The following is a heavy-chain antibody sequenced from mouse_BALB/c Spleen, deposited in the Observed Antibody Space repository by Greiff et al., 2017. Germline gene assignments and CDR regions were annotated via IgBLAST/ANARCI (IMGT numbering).Heavy chain of an antibody. V-gene: IGHV1-9*01. J-gene: IGHJ3*01. D-gene: IGHD2-3*01. CDR2: ILPGSGST. Sequence: SGAELMKPGASVKISCKATGYTFSSYWIEWVKQRPGHGLEWIGEILPGSGSTNYNEKFKGKATFTADTSSNTAYMQLSSLTSEDSAVYYCARTDGYQAWFAYWGQGTLVTVSA. CDR1: GYTFSSYW. CDR3: ARTDGYQAWFAY.